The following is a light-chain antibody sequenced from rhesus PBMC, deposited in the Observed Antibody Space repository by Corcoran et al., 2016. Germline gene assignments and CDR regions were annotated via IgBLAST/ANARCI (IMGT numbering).Light chain of an antibody. V-gene: IGKV3S9*01. J-gene: IGKJ2*01. CDR1: QSVSSY. CDR2: GAS. CDR3: QQYSNWPHS. Sequence: EIVMTQSPATLSLSPGERATLSCRASQSVSSYVAWYQQKSEQAPRLLIYGASSRATGIPDKFSGSGAGTDFTLTISSLEPEDFAVYYCQQYSNWPHSFGQGTKVEIK.